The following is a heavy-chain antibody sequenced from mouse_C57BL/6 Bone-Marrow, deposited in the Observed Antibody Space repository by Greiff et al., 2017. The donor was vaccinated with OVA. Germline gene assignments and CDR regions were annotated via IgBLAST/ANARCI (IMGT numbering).Heavy chain of an antibody. Sequence: VKLVQPGAELVKPGASVKLSCKASGYTFTSYWMHWVKQRPGQGLEWIGMIHPNSGSTNYNEKVKSKATLTVDKSSSTAYMQLSSLTSEDSAVYYCARGYDGYSSYFDYWGQGTTLTVSS. CDR2: IHPNSGST. V-gene: IGHV1-64*01. CDR1: GYTFTSYW. J-gene: IGHJ2*01. D-gene: IGHD2-3*01. CDR3: ARGYDGYSSYFDY.